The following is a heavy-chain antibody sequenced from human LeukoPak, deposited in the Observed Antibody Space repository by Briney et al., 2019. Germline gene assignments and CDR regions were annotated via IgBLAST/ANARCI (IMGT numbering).Heavy chain of an antibody. Sequence: GRSLRLSCAASGFTFSSYSMTWVRQAPGKGLEWVSSISSSSSYIYYADSVKGRFTISRDNAKNSLYLQMNSLRAEDTAVYYCARDRMLYGMDVWGQGTTVTVSS. CDR1: GFTFSSYS. CDR3: ARDRMLYGMDV. D-gene: IGHD3-16*01. CDR2: ISSSSSYI. J-gene: IGHJ6*02. V-gene: IGHV3-21*01.